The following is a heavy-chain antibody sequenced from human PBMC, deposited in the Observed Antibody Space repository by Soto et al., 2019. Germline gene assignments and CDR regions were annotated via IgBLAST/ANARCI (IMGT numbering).Heavy chain of an antibody. CDR2: IYHSGST. CDR3: ARFVGVYGGSSSCYGGPFDY. CDR1: GGSISSGGYS. J-gene: IGHJ4*02. V-gene: IGHV4-30-2*01. Sequence: SETLSLTCAVSGGSISSGGYSWSWIRQPPGKGLEWIGYIYHSGSTYYNPSLKSRVTISVDRSKNQFSLKLSSVTAADTAVYYCARFVGVYGGSSSCYGGPFDYWGQGNLVIVTS. D-gene: IGHD2-2*01.